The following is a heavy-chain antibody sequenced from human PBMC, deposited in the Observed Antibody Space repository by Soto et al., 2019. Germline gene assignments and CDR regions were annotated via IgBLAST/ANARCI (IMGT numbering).Heavy chain of an antibody. Sequence: PGGSLKLSCAASGFTFSSYWMHWVRQAPGKGLVWVSRINSDGSSTSYADSVKGRFTISRDNAENTLYLQMNSLRAEDTAVYYCAREPYDILTGYRFDYWGQGTLVTVSS. CDR1: GFTFSSYW. CDR3: AREPYDILTGYRFDY. J-gene: IGHJ4*02. V-gene: IGHV3-74*01. CDR2: INSDGSST. D-gene: IGHD3-9*01.